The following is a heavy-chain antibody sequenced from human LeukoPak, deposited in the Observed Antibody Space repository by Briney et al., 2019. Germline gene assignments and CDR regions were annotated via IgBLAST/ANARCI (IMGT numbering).Heavy chain of an antibody. D-gene: IGHD5-18*01. CDR2: IYYTGNT. V-gene: IGHV4-39*01. Sequence: SETLSLTCPVSGDSLTSATYYWGWIRQPPGKGLEWIGSIYYTGNTNYNPSLKRRVTISVDSSKDQLSLQLSSMTAADTAVYYCARGGNRGFTYGFDYWGQGDLVTVSP. J-gene: IGHJ4*02. CDR3: ARGGNRGFTYGFDY. CDR1: GDSLTSATYY.